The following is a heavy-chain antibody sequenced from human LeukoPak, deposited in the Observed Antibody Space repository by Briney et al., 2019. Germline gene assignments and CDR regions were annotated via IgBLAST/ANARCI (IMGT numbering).Heavy chain of an antibody. D-gene: IGHD4-23*01. V-gene: IGHV3-7*01. J-gene: IGHJ4*02. CDR1: GFTFSNYW. CDR2: IKLDGSEK. CDR3: ARSLDYGGHCFFDY. Sequence: GGSLRLSCAASGFTFSNYWMTWVRQAPGEGLEWVANIKLDGSEKYYVDSVKGRFTISRDNAKNSVFLQMNSLRAEDTAVYYCARSLDYGGHCFFDYWGQGTLVTVSS.